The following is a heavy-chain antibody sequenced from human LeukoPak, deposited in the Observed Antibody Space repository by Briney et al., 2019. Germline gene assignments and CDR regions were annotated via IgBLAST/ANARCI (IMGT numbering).Heavy chain of an antibody. J-gene: IGHJ3*02. Sequence: GESLKISCQGSVFTFSGYWMHWVRRVAGKGLAWVSRIRSDGSTTYADSVKGRFTISRDNAKNTLYLQMNSLRAEDTAVYYCARAGDYGSGSCAFDMWGQGTMVTVSS. D-gene: IGHD3-10*01. CDR1: VFTFSGYW. CDR2: IRSDGST. CDR3: ARAGDYGSGSCAFDM. V-gene: IGHV3-74*01.